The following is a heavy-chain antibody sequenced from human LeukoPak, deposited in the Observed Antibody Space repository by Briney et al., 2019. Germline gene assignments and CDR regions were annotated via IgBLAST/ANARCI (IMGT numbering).Heavy chain of an antibody. V-gene: IGHV3-30-3*01. J-gene: IGHJ6*02. CDR2: ISYDGSNK. CDR3: ARAMSSSWYELVYYYGMDV. D-gene: IGHD6-13*01. Sequence: HXVXXAXGXGLEGVAGISYDGSNKYYADSVKGRFTISRDNSKNTLYLQMNSLRAEDTAVYYCARAMSSSWYELVYYYGMDVWGQGTTVTVSS.